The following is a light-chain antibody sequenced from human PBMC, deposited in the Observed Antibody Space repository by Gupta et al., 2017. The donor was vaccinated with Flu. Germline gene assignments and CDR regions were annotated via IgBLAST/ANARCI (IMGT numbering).Light chain of an antibody. CDR2: DDD. V-gene: IGLV6-57*03. J-gene: IGLJ2*01. CDR1: SGNIANNY. CDR3: QSYDGSRHGV. Sequence: FMLTQPHSVSESPVKTVTISFTRSSGNIANNYVQWYQQRPGSAPTTVIYDDDQRPSGVPDRFSGSIDRSSNSASLTISGLKTEDEADYYCQSYDGSRHGVFGGGTKLTVL.